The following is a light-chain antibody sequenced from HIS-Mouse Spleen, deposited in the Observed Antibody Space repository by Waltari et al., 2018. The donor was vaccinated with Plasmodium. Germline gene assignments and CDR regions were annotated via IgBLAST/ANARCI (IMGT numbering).Light chain of an antibody. CDR1: ALPTNN. V-gene: IGLV3-10*01. Sequence: SYELTQPPSVSVSPGQKARITCSGDALPTNNAYWYQQKSCQAPVLVIYEESKRPSGIPERFSGSSSGTMATLTISGAQVEDEADYYCYSTDSSGNHRVFGGGTKLTVL. CDR2: EES. J-gene: IGLJ3*02. CDR3: YSTDSSGNHRV.